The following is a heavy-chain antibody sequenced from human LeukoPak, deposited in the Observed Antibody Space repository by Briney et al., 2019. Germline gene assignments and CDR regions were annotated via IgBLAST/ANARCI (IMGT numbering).Heavy chain of an antibody. V-gene: IGHV3-48*03. J-gene: IGHJ4*02. CDR2: ISRSGTII. D-gene: IGHD4-17*01. CDR3: AKSATTVTSNFDY. Sequence: GSLRLSCAASGFTFSGYEMNWVRQAPGKGLEWVSYISRSGTIISYADSVRGRLTISRDNAKNSLYLQMNSLRAEDTAVYYCAKSATTVTSNFDYWGQGTLVTVSS. CDR1: GFTFSGYE.